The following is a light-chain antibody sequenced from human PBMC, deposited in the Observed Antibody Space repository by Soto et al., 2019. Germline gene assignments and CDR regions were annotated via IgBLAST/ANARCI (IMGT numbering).Light chain of an antibody. V-gene: IGLV2-23*01. CDR3: YSYAGENMYV. Sequence: QSVLTQPASVSASPGQSITIPCTGTSSDVGSYNLVSWFQQHPGKVPKLLIYEGTKRPSGLSDRFSGSKSGTTASLTISGLQAEDEANYYCYSYAGENMYVFGTGTKLTV. J-gene: IGLJ1*01. CDR2: EGT. CDR1: SSDVGSYNL.